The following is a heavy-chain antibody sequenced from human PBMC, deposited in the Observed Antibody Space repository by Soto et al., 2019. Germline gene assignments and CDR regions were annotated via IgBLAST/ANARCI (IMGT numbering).Heavy chain of an antibody. V-gene: IGHV1-3*01. J-gene: IGHJ3*02. D-gene: IGHD5-18*01. CDR3: ARDEGGGYSYGPDDAFDI. CDR2: INAGNGNT. Sequence: ASVKVSCKASGYTFTNYAMHWVRQAPGQRLEWMGWINAGNGNTKYSQKFQGRVTITRDTSASTAYMELSSLRSEDTAVYYCARDEGGGYSYGPDDAFDIWGQGTMVTVSS. CDR1: GYTFTNYA.